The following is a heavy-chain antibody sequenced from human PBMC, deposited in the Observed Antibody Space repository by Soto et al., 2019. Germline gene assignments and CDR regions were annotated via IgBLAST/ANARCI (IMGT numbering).Heavy chain of an antibody. D-gene: IGHD3-9*01. V-gene: IGHV4-31*03. CDR2: IYYSGST. CDR3: ARALTYYDIFTGYYRPGEVYGMDV. J-gene: IGHJ6*02. CDR1: GGSISSGGYY. Sequence: PSETLSLTCTVSGGSISSGGYYWSWIRQHPGKGLEWIGYIYYSGSTYYNTSLKSRVTISVDTSKNQFSLKLSSVTAADLAVYYCARALTYYDIFTGYYRPGEVYGMDVWGQGITVTVSS.